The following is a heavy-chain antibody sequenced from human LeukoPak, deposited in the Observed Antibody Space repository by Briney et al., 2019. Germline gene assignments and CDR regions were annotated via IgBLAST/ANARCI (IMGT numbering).Heavy chain of an antibody. Sequence: ASVKVSCKVSGYTLTELSMHWVRQAPGKGLEWMGGFDPEDGETIYAQKFQGRVTMTEDTSTDTAYMELSSLRSEDTAVYYCATLHFIVVVPAAAYYFDYWGQGTQVTVSS. D-gene: IGHD2-2*01. CDR3: ATLHFIVVVPAAAYYFDY. CDR1: GYTLTELS. V-gene: IGHV1-24*01. CDR2: FDPEDGET. J-gene: IGHJ4*02.